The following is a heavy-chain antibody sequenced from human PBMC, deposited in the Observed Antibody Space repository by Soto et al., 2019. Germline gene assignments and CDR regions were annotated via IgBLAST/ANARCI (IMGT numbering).Heavy chain of an antibody. CDR2: ILSDYNT. CDR3: TRRTSGYFGY. J-gene: IGHJ4*02. D-gene: IGHD6-19*01. Sequence: EVQLLESGGGLVQPGGSLTLSCAASGFTFSDYTISWVRQAPGKVLECISVILSDYNTYYADSVRGRFTISRDNSKNTLYLEMNSLRAEDTAVYYCTRRTSGYFGYWGQGALVTVSS. CDR1: GFTFSDYT. V-gene: IGHV3-23*03.